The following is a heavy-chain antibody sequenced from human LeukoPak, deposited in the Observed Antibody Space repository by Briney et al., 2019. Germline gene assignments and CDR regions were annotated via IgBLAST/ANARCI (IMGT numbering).Heavy chain of an antibody. CDR2: MNPNSGNT. CDR1: GFTFTSYD. V-gene: IGHV1-8*01. D-gene: IGHD3-10*01. CDR3: ARGPTLVRGVIMPDSVGGMDV. Sequence: ASVKVSCKASGFTFTSYDINWVRQAPGQGLEWMGWMNPNSGNTRYAQKVQGRITMTRDTSISTAYMELSSLRSEDTAVYYCARGPTLVRGVIMPDSVGGMDVWGQGTTVTVSS. J-gene: IGHJ6*02.